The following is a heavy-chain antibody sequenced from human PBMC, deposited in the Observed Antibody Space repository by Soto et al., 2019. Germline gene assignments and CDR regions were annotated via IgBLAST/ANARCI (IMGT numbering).Heavy chain of an antibody. CDR1: GYSFTSYW. D-gene: IGHD2-2*01. CDR3: ARHGMDVVVPAAMADMGDY. Sequence: PGESLKISCKGSGYSFTSYWIGWVRQMPGKGLEWMGIIYPGDSDTRYSPSFQGQVTISADKSISTAYLQWSSLKASDTAMYYCARHGMDVVVPAAMADMGDYWGQGTLVTVSS. CDR2: IYPGDSDT. V-gene: IGHV5-51*01. J-gene: IGHJ4*02.